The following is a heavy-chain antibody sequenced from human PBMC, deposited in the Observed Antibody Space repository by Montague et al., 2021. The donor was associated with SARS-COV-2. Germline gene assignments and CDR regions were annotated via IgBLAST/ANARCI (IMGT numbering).Heavy chain of an antibody. CDR3: ARTPTRPLSLDS. CDR2: VTTSGTN. D-gene: IGHD6-6*01. V-gene: IGHV4-4*07. Sequence: SETLSLTCAVSGGFITGFSWSWVRQPAGKGLEWIGRVTTSGTNNYSPSLRSRVTMSVDTSKNQFSLNLNSVTAADTAIYYCARTPTRPLSLDSWGQGTLVTVSS. J-gene: IGHJ4*02. CDR1: GGFITGFS.